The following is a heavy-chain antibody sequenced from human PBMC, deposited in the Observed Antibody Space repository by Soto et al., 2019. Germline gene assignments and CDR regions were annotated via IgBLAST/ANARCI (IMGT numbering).Heavy chain of an antibody. Sequence: EVQLLESGGGLVQPGGSLRLSCAASGFTFSSYGMSWVRQAPGKGLEWVSAISRSGGSTYYADSVKGRFTISRDKSKNTLYLQMNSLGAEDAAVYYCAKDSTHESECGGDCYPRYFDYWGQGTLVTASS. J-gene: IGHJ4*02. CDR2: ISRSGGST. CDR3: AKDSTHESECGGDCYPRYFDY. CDR1: GFTFSSYG. V-gene: IGHV3-23*01. D-gene: IGHD2-21*02.